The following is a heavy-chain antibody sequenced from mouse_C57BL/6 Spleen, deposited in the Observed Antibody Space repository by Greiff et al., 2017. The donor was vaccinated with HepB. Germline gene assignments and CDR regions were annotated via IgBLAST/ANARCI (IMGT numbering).Heavy chain of an antibody. CDR3: ARGSSYVGYAMDY. CDR2: IDPSDSET. CDR1: GYTFTSYW. J-gene: IGHJ4*01. Sequence: QVQLQQPGAELVRPGSSVKLSCKASGYTFTSYWMHWVKQRPIQGLEWIGNIDPSDSETHYNQKFKDKATLTVDKSSSTAYMQLSSLTSEDSAVYYCARGSSYVGYAMDYWGQGTSVTVSS. D-gene: IGHD1-1*01. V-gene: IGHV1-52*01.